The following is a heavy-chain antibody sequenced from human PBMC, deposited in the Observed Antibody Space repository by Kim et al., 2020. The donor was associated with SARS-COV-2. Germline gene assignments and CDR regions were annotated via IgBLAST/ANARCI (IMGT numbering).Heavy chain of an antibody. D-gene: IGHD4-17*01. V-gene: IGHV4-34*01. CDR1: GGSFSGYY. CDR2: INHSGTT. CDR3: ASEISGTGTMDY. Sequence: SETLSLTCAVYGGSFSGYYWSWIRQPPGKGLEWIGEINHSGTTKYNPSLESRVTISLDTSKSQFSMKLSSVTAADTAVYYCASEISGTGTMDYWGRGTLVTVSS. J-gene: IGHJ4*02.